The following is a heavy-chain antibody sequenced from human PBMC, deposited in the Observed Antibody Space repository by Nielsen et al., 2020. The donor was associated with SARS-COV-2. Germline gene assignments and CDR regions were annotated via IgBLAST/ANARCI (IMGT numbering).Heavy chain of an antibody. CDR3: ARDYYDTSGYLRNYFDH. CDR1: GFTFSSYA. J-gene: IGHJ4*02. V-gene: IGHV3-30-3*01. D-gene: IGHD3-22*01. Sequence: GESLKISCAASGFTFSSYAMHWVRQAPGKGLEWVAVISYDGSNKYYADSVKGRFTISRDNSKNTLYLQMNSLRAEDTAVYYCARDYYDTSGYLRNYFDHWGQGTLVTVSS. CDR2: ISYDGSNK.